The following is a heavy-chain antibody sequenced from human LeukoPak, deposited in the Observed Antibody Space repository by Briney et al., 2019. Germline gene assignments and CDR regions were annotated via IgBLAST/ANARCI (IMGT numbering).Heavy chain of an antibody. CDR2: TYYKSKWYN. J-gene: IGHJ5*02. D-gene: IGHD1-26*01. V-gene: IGHV6-1*01. Sequence: SQTLSLTPAIPRDCVSSNSAASNWTRQSPSRGLEWLGRTYYKSKWYNDYAVSVKSRITINPDTSKNQFSLQLNSVTREYTAVYYCARGGSSGSYSWLDAWGQGTLVTVSS. CDR3: ARGGSSGSYSWLDA. CDR1: RDCVSSNSAA.